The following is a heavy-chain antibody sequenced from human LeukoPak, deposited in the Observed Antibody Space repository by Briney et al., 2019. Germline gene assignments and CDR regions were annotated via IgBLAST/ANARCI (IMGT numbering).Heavy chain of an antibody. CDR2: ISGSGSDT. D-gene: IGHD5-12*01. CDR3: TRELRGYSYDSY. V-gene: IGHV3-11*06. J-gene: IGHJ4*02. Sequence: GGSLRLSCAASGFTFSDYYMSWIRQAPGKGLEWVSYISGSGSDTNYADSVRGRFTISRDNAENSLYQQMNSLRAEDTALYYCTRELRGYSYDSYWGQGILVTVS. CDR1: GFTFSDYY.